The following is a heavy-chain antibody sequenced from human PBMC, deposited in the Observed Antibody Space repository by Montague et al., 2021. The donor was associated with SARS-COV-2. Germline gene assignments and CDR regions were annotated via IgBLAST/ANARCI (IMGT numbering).Heavy chain of an antibody. V-gene: IGHV3-23*01. Sequence: SLRLSCAASGFTFSSYAMSWVRQAPGKGLEWVSAISGSGGSTYYADSVKGRFTISRDNSKNTLYLQMNSLRAEDTAVYYCAVDIVATIKRTFDYWGQGTLVPVSS. CDR1: GFTFSSYA. CDR2: ISGSGGST. D-gene: IGHD5-12*01. J-gene: IGHJ4*02. CDR3: AVDIVATIKRTFDY.